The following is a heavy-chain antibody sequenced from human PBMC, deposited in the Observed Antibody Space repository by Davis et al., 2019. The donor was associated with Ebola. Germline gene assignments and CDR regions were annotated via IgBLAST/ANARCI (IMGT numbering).Heavy chain of an antibody. CDR1: GFTFSSYA. CDR2: ISSNGGST. J-gene: IGHJ2*01. CDR3: ARVTSSSGWYFDL. V-gene: IGHV3-64D*06. D-gene: IGHD6-6*01. Sequence: PGGSLRLSCSASGFTFSSYAMHWVRQAPGKGLEYVSAISSNGGSTYYADSVKGRFTISRDNSKNTLYLQMSSLRAEDTAVYYCARVTSSSGWYFDLWGRGTLVTVSS.